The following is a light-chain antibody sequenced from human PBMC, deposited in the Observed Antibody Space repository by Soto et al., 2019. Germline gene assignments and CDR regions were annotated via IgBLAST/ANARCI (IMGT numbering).Light chain of an antibody. V-gene: IGLV2-8*01. CDR3: SSYGGSSNLV. CDR1: SSDVGGYNY. J-gene: IGLJ2*01. CDR2: EVN. Sequence: QSALTQPPSASGSPGQSVTISCTGTSSDVGGYNYVSWYQQHPGKAPKLMIYEVNKRPSGVPDRFSGSKSGNTASLPVSGLQAEDEADYYCSSYGGSSNLVFGGGTKLTVL.